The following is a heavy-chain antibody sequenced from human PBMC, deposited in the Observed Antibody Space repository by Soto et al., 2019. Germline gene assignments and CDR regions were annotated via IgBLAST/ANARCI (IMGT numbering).Heavy chain of an antibody. V-gene: IGHV4-31*03. CDR1: CGSISSGGYY. J-gene: IGHJ6*03. CDR3: ARVGTAAPPDYMDV. Sequence: SETLSLTCTVSCGSISSGGYYWSWIRQHPGKGLEWIGYIYYSGSTYYNPSLKSRVTISVDTSKNQFSLKLSSVTAADTAVYYCARVGTAAPPDYMDVWGKGLTVTLSS. D-gene: IGHD6-6*01. CDR2: IYYSGST.